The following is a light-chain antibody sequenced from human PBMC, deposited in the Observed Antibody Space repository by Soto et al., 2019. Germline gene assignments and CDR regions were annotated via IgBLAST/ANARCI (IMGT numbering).Light chain of an antibody. CDR3: SSYTTSSPLGV. CDR2: DVS. J-gene: IGLJ1*01. V-gene: IGLV2-14*03. Sequence: QSVLTQPASVSGSPGHSITISCTGTSSDVGGYEYVSWYQQHPGKAPKRIIYDVSDRPSGVSNRFSGSKSGNTASLAISGLQAEDEADYYCSSYTTSSPLGVFGTGTKVTVL. CDR1: SSDVGGYEY.